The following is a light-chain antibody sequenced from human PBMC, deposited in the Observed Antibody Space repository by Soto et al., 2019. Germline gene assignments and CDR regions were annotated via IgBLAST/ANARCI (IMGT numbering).Light chain of an antibody. Sequence: DGQMTQSPSALSASVGDRVTITCLASQSIDNWLAWYQQKPGKAPKLLIYDASALPRGVPSRFSGSGSGTKFTLTIASLQPDDFATYYCQQYETFSGTFGPGTKVDI. CDR3: QQYETFSGT. J-gene: IGKJ1*01. CDR1: QSIDNW. CDR2: DAS. V-gene: IGKV1-5*01.